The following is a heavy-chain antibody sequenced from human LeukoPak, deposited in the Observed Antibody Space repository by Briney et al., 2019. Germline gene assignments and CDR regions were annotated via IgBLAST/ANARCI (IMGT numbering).Heavy chain of an antibody. CDR1: GGSISSSNYY. CDR2: LYYSGST. V-gene: IGHV4-39*01. CDR3: ARHVSGTSGWYVDY. D-gene: IGHD6-19*01. J-gene: IGHJ4*02. Sequence: KSSETLSLTCTVSGGSISSSNYYWGWIRQPPGQGLDWIGTLYYSGSTYYNPSLNSRVTMSVDTSKNQFSLKLSSVTAADTAVYYCARHVSGTSGWYVDYWGQGTLVTVSS.